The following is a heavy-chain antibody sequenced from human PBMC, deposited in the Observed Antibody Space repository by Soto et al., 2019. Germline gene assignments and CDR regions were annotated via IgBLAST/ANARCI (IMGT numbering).Heavy chain of an antibody. CDR3: ARAVAPYFGTWFDT. CDR2: ISHTGST. CDR1: GGSITSGNSYS. J-gene: IGHJ5*02. D-gene: IGHD3-10*01. V-gene: IGHV4-30-2*01. Sequence: QLQLQESGSGLVKPSQTLSLTCAVSGGSITSGNSYSWSWIRQPPGKGLEWIGSISHTGSTSYNPSLKSRLTMSVDKSKNQFSLGLSSVTAADMAVYYCARAVAPYFGTWFDTWGQGILVTVSS.